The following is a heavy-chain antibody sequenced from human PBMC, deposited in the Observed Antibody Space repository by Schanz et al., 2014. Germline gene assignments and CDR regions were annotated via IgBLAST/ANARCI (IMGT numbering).Heavy chain of an antibody. CDR3: ARDPAEWELLGRFDY. CDR1: GYTFTSHA. CDR2: INTNSGNP. D-gene: IGHD1-26*01. V-gene: IGHV7-4-1*02. J-gene: IGHJ4*02. Sequence: QVQLVQSGSELKKPGASVTVSCKASGYTFTSHAMNWMRQAPGQGLEWMGWINTNSGNPTYAQGFTGRFVFSLDTSVNTAYLQISSLKTEDTAVYYCARDPAEWELLGRFDYWGQGTLVTVSA.